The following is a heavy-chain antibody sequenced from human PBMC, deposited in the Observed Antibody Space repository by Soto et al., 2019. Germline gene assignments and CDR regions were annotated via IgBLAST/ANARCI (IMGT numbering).Heavy chain of an antibody. CDR1: GFTFRNFA. Sequence: EVQLAESGGGLVQPGGSLRLSCAATGFTFRNFAMSWVRQAPGKGLEWVSLVTGSGGSTFHAASVKGRFIMSRDNAKDTMYLKMNSLRAEDTAVYYCARAREFSGSGYDCWCQGTLVTVSS. CDR3: ARAREFSGSGYDC. CDR2: VTGSGGST. V-gene: IGHV3-23*04. J-gene: IGHJ4*02. D-gene: IGHD3-10*01.